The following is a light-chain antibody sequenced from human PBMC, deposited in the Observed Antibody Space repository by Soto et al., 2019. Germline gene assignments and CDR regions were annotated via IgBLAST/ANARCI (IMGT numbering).Light chain of an antibody. V-gene: IGKV1-39*01. CDR3: QQSYSTRMYT. Sequence: DIQMTQSPSTLSASVGDPVTITCRASQTISRWLAWYQQKPGKAPKLMVYAASSLQSGVPSRFSGSGSGTDFTLTISSLQPEDFATYYCQQSYSTRMYTFGQGTRLEIK. CDR2: AAS. CDR1: QTISRW. J-gene: IGKJ5*01.